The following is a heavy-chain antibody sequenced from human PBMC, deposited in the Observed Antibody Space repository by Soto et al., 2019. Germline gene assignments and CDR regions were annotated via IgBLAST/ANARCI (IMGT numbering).Heavy chain of an antibody. CDR3: AREYYDILTGYYTGAFDI. CDR2: ISYDGSNK. D-gene: IGHD3-9*01. J-gene: IGHJ3*02. V-gene: IGHV3-30-3*01. Sequence: GGSLRLSCAATGFTCSGSAMHWVRQAPGKGLEWVAVISYDGSNKYYADSVKGRFTISRDNSKNTLYLQMNSLRAEDTAVYYCAREYYDILTGYYTGAFDIWGQGTMVTVSS. CDR1: GFTCSGSA.